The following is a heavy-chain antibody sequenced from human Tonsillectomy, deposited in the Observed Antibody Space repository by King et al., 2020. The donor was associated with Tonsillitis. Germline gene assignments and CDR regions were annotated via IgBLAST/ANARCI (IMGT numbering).Heavy chain of an antibody. D-gene: IGHD3-9*01. V-gene: IGHV4-4*07. J-gene: IGHJ6*02. CDR2: LYSSGST. Sequence: QLQESGPGLVKPSENLSLTCTVSGGSISSFYWSWIRQPAGKGLEWIGRLYSSGSTNSNPSLKSRVTMSVDTSKKQLSLKLSSVTAADPAVYYCAKDIGDYDVLTGYYTGTFYYYGMDVWGPGTTVTVSS. CDR1: GGSISSFY. CDR3: AKDIGDYDVLTGYYTGTFYYYGMDV.